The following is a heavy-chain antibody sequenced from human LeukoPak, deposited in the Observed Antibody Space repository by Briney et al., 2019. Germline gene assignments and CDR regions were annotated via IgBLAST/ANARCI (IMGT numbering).Heavy chain of an antibody. CDR3: ARDGPVPATADAFDI. V-gene: IGHV5-51*01. J-gene: IGHJ3*02. D-gene: IGHD2-2*01. CDR1: GYDFSTYW. Sequence: GESLKISCKGSGYDFSTYWIGWVRQMPGQGLEWMGIIYPGDSDTRNSPSLQGQVTISADKSISTVYLQWNSLKASDTAMYYCARDGPVPATADAFDIWGQGTMVTVSS. CDR2: IYPGDSDT.